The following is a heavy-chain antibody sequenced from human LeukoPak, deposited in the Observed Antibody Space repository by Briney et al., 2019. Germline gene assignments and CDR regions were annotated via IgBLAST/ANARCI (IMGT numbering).Heavy chain of an antibody. CDR1: GFTFSSYS. D-gene: IGHD5-12*01. V-gene: IGHV3-48*02. CDR2: ISSSSSTI. CDR3: ARKGDRYSGYDYLFFGRYYYGMDV. J-gene: IGHJ6*02. Sequence: PGGSLRLSCAASGFTFSSYSMNWVRQAPGKGLEWVSYISSSSSTIYYADSVKGRFTISRDNAKNSLYLQMNSLRDEDTAVYYCARKGDRYSGYDYLFFGRYYYGMDVWGQGTTVTVSS.